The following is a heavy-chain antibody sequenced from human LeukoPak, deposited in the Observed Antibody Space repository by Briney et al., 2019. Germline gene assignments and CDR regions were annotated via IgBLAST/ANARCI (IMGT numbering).Heavy chain of an antibody. V-gene: IGHV3-15*07. Sequence: PGGSLRLSCTVSGVTFNDAWMTWVRQAPGKGLEWVGRIKSKTEGGTTDYAAPVKGRFVISRDDSNNTLYLQMNSLKSEDTAMYYCYTSITDYWGQGTLVTVSS. CDR3: YTSITDY. CDR2: IKSKTEGGTT. J-gene: IGHJ4*02. CDR1: GVTFNDAW. D-gene: IGHD2-21*01.